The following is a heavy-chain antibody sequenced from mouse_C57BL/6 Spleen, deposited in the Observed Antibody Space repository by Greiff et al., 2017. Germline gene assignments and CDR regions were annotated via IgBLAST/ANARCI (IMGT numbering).Heavy chain of an antibody. J-gene: IGHJ1*03. V-gene: IGHV1-82*01. D-gene: IGHD1-1*01. Sequence: VQLQQSGPELVKPGASVKISCKASGYAFSSSWMNWVKQRPGKGLEWIGRIYPGDGDTNYNGKFKGKATLTADKSSSTAYMQLSSLTSEDSAVYFCVPYYYGSSSWYFDVWGTGTTVTVSS. CDR3: VPYYYGSSSWYFDV. CDR1: GYAFSSSW. CDR2: IYPGDGDT.